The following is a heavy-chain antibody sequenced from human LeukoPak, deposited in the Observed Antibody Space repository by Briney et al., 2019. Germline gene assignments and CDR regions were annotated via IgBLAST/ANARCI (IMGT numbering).Heavy chain of an antibody. V-gene: IGHV4-4*02. J-gene: IGHJ4*02. CDR3: ASRWVLTGEPY. Sequence: SGTLSLTCAVSGDSISGSIWWTWVRQPPGKGLEWIGEISLSGSTNYNPSLRSRVTISLDKSNNQFSLKLTSVTAADTAVYYCASRWVLTGEPYWGQGTLVTVSS. CDR1: GDSISGSIW. CDR2: ISLSGST. D-gene: IGHD7-27*01.